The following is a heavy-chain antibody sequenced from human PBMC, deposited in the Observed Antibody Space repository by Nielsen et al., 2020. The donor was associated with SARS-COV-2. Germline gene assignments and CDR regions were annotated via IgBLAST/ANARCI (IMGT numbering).Heavy chain of an antibody. D-gene: IGHD6-13*01. CDR3: AKGSSSSRPYYFDY. Sequence: GGSLRLSCTASGFTSSASSLTWLRQPPGKGLQWVSTIGTTDDTYYADSVKGRFTISRDNSKNTLYLQMNSLRAEDTAVYYCAKGSSSSRPYYFDYWGQGALVTVSS. J-gene: IGHJ4*02. CDR1: GFTSSASS. CDR2: IGTTDDT. V-gene: IGHV3-23*01.